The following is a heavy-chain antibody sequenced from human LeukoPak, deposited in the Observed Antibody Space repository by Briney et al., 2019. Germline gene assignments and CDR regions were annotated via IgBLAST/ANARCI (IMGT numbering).Heavy chain of an antibody. CDR3: VKDIGFGMIVLRGFAY. CDR2: ISWSSDNI. J-gene: IGHJ4*02. V-gene: IGHV3-9*01. D-gene: IGHD3-22*01. CDR1: GFNFEDYA. Sequence: PGGSLRLSCVASGFNFEDYAMHWVRQRPGKGLEWVSGISWSSDNIGYADSVKGRFTISRDNAKKSLYLQMNSLGVEDTAFYYCVKDIGFGMIVLRGFAYWGQGTLVSVSS.